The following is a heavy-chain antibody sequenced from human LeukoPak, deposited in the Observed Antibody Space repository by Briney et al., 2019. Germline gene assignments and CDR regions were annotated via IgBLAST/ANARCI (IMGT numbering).Heavy chain of an antibody. Sequence: SVKVSCKASGGTFSSYAISWVRQAPGQGLEWMGGIIPIFGTANYAQKFQGRVTITADKSTSTAYMELSSLRSEDTAVYYCAREGQQLVGRISYLYYWGQGTLVTVSS. D-gene: IGHD6-13*01. CDR2: IIPIFGTA. J-gene: IGHJ4*02. CDR3: AREGQQLVGRISYLYY. V-gene: IGHV1-69*06. CDR1: GGTFSSYA.